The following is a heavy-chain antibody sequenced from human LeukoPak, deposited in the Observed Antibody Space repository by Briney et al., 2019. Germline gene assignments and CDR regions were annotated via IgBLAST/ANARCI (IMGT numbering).Heavy chain of an antibody. CDR3: ARDFDWSFDY. D-gene: IGHD1-1*01. CDR2: ISVHSDII. J-gene: IGHJ4*02. Sequence: GGSLRLSCEVSGFTFTSHIMSWVRPAPGKGLEWVSYISVHSDIIHYVDSVKGRFTISRDNAKKSLYLEMNRLRDEDTAGYYCARDFDWSFDYWGQGTLVTVSS. V-gene: IGHV3-48*02. CDR1: GFTFTSHI.